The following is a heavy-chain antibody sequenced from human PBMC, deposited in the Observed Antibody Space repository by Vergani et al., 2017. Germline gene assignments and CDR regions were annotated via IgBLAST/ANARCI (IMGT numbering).Heavy chain of an antibody. D-gene: IGHD4-11*01. V-gene: IGHV1-69*01. CDR2: IISIFGTA. Sequence: QVQLVQSGAEVKKPGSPVKVSCKASGGTFSSYAISWVRQAPGQGLEWMRGIISIFGTANYAQKFQGRVTITADESTSTAYMELSSLRSEDTAVYYCARGSHYGNEYNWFDPWGQGTLVTVSS. CDR1: GGTFSSYA. J-gene: IGHJ5*02. CDR3: ARGSHYGNEYNWFDP.